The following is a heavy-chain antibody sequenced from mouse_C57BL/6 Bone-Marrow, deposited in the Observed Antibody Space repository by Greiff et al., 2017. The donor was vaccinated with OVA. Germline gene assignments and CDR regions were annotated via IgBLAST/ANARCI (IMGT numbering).Heavy chain of an antibody. J-gene: IGHJ2*01. CDR2: IYPRSGNT. Sequence: VQLVESGAELVRPGASVKLSCKASGYTFTSYGISWVKQRTGQGLEWIGEIYPRSGNTYYNEKFKGKATLTADKSSSTAYMELRSLTSEDSAVYSCARGTGTKVGYYFDYWGQGTTLTVSS. CDR3: ARGTGTKVGYYFDY. V-gene: IGHV1-81*01. D-gene: IGHD4-1*01. CDR1: GYTFTSYG.